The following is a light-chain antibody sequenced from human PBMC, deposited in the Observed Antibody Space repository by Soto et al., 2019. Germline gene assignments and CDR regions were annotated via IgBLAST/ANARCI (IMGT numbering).Light chain of an antibody. CDR2: DAS. V-gene: IGKV1-5*01. J-gene: IGKJ4*01. Sequence: DIQMTQSPSTLSASVGDRVTITCRASQSVRSWLAWCQQKPGKAPKFLIYDASSLESGVPSRFSGSGSGTEFTLTISSLQPDDFATYYCQQYDNYPLTFGGGTKVEI. CDR1: QSVRSW. CDR3: QQYDNYPLT.